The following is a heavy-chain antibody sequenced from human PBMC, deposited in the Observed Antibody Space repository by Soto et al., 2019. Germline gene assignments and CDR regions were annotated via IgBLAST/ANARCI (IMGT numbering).Heavy chain of an antibody. Sequence: ASVKVSCKASGGTFSSYAISWVRQAPGQGLEWMGGIIPIFGTANYAQKFQGRVTITADESTSTAYMELSSLRSEDTAVYYCARSRWLTKKGNNWFDPWGQGTLVTVSS. CDR2: IIPIFGTA. D-gene: IGHD6-19*01. J-gene: IGHJ5*02. CDR3: ARSRWLTKKGNNWFDP. V-gene: IGHV1-69*13. CDR1: GGTFSSYA.